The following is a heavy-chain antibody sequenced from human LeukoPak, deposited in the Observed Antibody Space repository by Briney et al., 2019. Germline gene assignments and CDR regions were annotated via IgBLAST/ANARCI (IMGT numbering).Heavy chain of an antibody. Sequence: GGSLRLSCAASGFTFDDFAMRWVRQTPGKGLEWVSAISGSGGSTYYADSVKGRFTISRDNSKNTLYLQMNSLRAEDTAVYYCAKDGYYYDSSAFGLAAFDIWGQGTMVTVSS. V-gene: IGHV3-23*01. CDR1: GFTFDDFA. CDR3: AKDGYYYDSSAFGLAAFDI. D-gene: IGHD3-22*01. CDR2: ISGSGGST. J-gene: IGHJ3*02.